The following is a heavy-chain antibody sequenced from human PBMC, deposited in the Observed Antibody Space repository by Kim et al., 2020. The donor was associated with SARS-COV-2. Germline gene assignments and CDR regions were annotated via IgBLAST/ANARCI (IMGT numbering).Heavy chain of an antibody. J-gene: IGHJ4*02. CDR3: ARDPLTYYYDSSGYYDY. V-gene: IGHV1-3*01. Sequence: FQGRVTITRDTSASTAYMELSSLRSEDTAVYYCARDPLTYYYDSSGYYDYWGQGTLVTVSS. D-gene: IGHD3-22*01.